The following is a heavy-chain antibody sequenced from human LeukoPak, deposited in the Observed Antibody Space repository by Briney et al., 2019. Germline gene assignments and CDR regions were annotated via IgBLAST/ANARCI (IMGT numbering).Heavy chain of an antibody. J-gene: IGHJ4*02. CDR3: ARDKEQLVETYFDY. V-gene: IGHV1-2*03. CDR1: GYTFTGYY. D-gene: IGHD6-6*01. CDR2: INPNSGGT. Sequence: LGASVKVSCKASGYTFTGYYMHWVRQAPGQGLEWMGWINPNSGGTNYAQKFQGRVTMTRDTSISTAYMELSRLRSDDTAVYYCARDKEQLVETYFDYWGQGTLVTVSS.